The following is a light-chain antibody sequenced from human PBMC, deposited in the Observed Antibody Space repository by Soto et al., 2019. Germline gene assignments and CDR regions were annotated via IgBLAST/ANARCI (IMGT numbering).Light chain of an antibody. V-gene: IGKV2-28*01. CDR3: MQALQTPYT. Sequence: DIVMTQSPLSLPVTPGEPASISCRSSQSLLHSNGYNYLDWYLQKPGQSPELLIYLGSNRASGVHDRFSGSGSGTDFTLKISRVQAEDVGVYYCMQALQTPYTFGRGTKLEIK. CDR2: LGS. CDR1: QSLLHSNGYNY. J-gene: IGKJ2*01.